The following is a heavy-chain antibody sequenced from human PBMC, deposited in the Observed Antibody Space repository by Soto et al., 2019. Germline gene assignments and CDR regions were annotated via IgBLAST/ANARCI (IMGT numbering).Heavy chain of an antibody. V-gene: IGHV4-34*02. Sequence: QVHLEQWGAGLLNPSETLSLTCAVYGGSLSGYYWSWVRQSPGKGLEWIGEINHSGTANYNLSLKTRVTISADASKHQFSLRLTSVTAADSAIYYCASYHFLDLWTGSRHYMDVWSRGTPVTVSS. D-gene: IGHD3-9*01. J-gene: IGHJ6*03. CDR3: ASYHFLDLWTGSRHYMDV. CDR1: GGSLSGYY. CDR2: INHSGTA.